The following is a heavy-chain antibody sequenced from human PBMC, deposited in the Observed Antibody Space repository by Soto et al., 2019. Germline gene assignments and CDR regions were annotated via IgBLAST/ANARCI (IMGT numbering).Heavy chain of an antibody. V-gene: IGHV3-33*01. Sequence: GGSLRLSCAASGFTFSSYGMHWVRQAPGKGLEWVAVIWYDGSNKYYADSVKGRFTISRDNSKNTLYLQMNSLRAEDTAVYYCARAVPYGDYYFDYWGQGTLVTVSS. J-gene: IGHJ4*02. CDR2: IWYDGSNK. D-gene: IGHD4-17*01. CDR3: ARAVPYGDYYFDY. CDR1: GFTFSSYG.